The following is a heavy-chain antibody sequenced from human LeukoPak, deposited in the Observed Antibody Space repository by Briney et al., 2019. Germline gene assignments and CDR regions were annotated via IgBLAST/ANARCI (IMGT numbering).Heavy chain of an antibody. CDR1: GFTFSSYS. CDR2: ISSSSSYI. J-gene: IGHJ4*02. V-gene: IGHV3-21*04. CDR3: AKDDGGCSSTSCLDY. D-gene: IGHD2-2*01. Sequence: GGSLRLSCAASGFTFSSYSMNWVRQAPGKGLEWVSSISSSSSYIYYADSVKGRFTISRDNSKNTLYLQMNSLRAEDTAVYYCAKDDGGCSSTSCLDYWGQGTLVTVSS.